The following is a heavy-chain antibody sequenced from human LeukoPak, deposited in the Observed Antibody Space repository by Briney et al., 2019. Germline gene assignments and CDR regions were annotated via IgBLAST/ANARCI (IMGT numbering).Heavy chain of an antibody. Sequence: LAGGSLRLSCAASGFTVSSNYMSWVRQAPGKGLEWVSVIYSGGSTYYADSVKGRFTISRDNSKNTLYLQMNSLRAEDTSVYYCVSIGSSRREGYWGQGTLVTVSS. CDR2: IYSGGST. J-gene: IGHJ4*02. CDR1: GFTVSSNY. V-gene: IGHV3-66*02. CDR3: VSIGSSRREGY. D-gene: IGHD6-6*01.